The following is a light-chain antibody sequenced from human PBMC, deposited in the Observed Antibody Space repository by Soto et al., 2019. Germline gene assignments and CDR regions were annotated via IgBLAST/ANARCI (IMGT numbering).Light chain of an antibody. CDR3: QQFYTYPWT. CDR1: QVISSY. V-gene: IGKV1-9*01. CDR2: DAS. J-gene: IGKJ1*01. Sequence: DIQLTQSPSLLSASVGDRVTITCRASQVISSYLAWYQQKPGKAPKLLIFDASTLQGGVPSRFSGSGSGTEFSLTVSSLQPEDFATYYCQQFYTYPWTFGQGTKV.